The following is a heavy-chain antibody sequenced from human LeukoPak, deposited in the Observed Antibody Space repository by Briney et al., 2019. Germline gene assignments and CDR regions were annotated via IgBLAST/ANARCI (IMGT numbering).Heavy chain of an antibody. V-gene: IGHV4-59*08. Sequence: SETLSLTWTVAGGSVSSYYWSWIRQPPGKGLEWIGYIYYSGSTNYNPSLKSRVTISVDTSKNQSSLKLSSVTAADTAVYYCARLGSRRYYDFWSGYSDFAFDIWGQGTMVTVSS. CDR1: GGSVSSYY. CDR2: IYYSGST. CDR3: ARLGSRRYYDFWSGYSDFAFDI. J-gene: IGHJ3*02. D-gene: IGHD3-3*01.